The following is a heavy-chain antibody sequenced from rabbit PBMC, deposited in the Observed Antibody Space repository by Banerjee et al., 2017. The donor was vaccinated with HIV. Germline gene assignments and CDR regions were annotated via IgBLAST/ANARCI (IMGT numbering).Heavy chain of an antibody. Sequence: QEQLVESGGDLVKPEGSLTLTCKASGLDFSSSYWICWVRQAPGKGLEWIGCIYTASGSAYYASWAKGRFTISKTSSTTVTLQMTSLTAADTATYFCAREGDLWGQGTLVTVS. J-gene: IGHJ6*01. CDR1: GLDFSSSYW. V-gene: IGHV1S45*01. CDR3: AREGDL. CDR2: IYTASGSA.